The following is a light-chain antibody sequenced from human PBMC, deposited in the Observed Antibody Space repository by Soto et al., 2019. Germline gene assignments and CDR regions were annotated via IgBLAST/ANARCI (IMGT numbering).Light chain of an antibody. J-gene: IGLJ2*01. CDR3: CSYAGGTSVV. CDR2: EDI. V-gene: IGLV2-23*01. Sequence: QSALTQPASVSGSPGQSITISCTGSRGDVGRYNLVSWYQQHPGKAPKLIIYEDIERPSGVSNRFSGSKSGNTASLTISGLQTEDEADYYCCSYAGGTSVVFGGGTKLTVL. CDR1: RGDVGRYNL.